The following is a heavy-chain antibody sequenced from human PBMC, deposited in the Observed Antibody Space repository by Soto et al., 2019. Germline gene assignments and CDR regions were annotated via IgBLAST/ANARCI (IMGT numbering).Heavy chain of an antibody. CDR3: ARSPGYYYYYAMDV. Sequence: PSETLSLTCAVLSRSFSGYYWSWNRQPPGEGLERIAEIDYSGSINYNPSLKSRVTISIDTSKSQFSLSLISVTAADTALYYCARSPGYYYYYAMDVWGQGTTVTVSS. J-gene: IGHJ6*02. V-gene: IGHV4-34*01. CDR1: SRSFSGYY. CDR2: IDYSGSI.